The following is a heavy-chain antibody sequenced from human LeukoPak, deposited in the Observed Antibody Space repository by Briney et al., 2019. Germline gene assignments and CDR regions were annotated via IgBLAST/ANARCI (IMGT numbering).Heavy chain of an antibody. CDR3: VRAQMTTVTTFGY. CDR2: ISSSGSTI. J-gene: IGHJ4*02. V-gene: IGHV3-48*03. CDR1: GFTFSSYE. Sequence: PGGSLRLSCAASGFTFSSYEMNWVRQAPGKGLEWVSYISSSGSTIYYADSVKGRFTISRDNAKNSLYLQMNSLRAEDTAVYYCVRAQMTTVTTFGYWGQGTLVTVSS. D-gene: IGHD4-17*01.